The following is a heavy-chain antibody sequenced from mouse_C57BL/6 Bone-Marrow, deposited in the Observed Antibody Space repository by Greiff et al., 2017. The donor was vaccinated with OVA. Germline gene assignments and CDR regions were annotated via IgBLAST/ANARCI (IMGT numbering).Heavy chain of an antibody. J-gene: IGHJ2*01. CDR1: GYTFTDYY. CDR2: INPYNGGT. CDR3: ASWPHYYGSSPFFDY. V-gene: IGHV1-19*01. Sequence: VQLKESGPVLVKPGASVKMSCKASGYTFTDYYMNWVKQSHGKSLEWIGVINPYNGGTSYNQKFKGKATLTVDKSSSTAYMEHNSLTSEDSAVYYGASWPHYYGSSPFFDYWGQGTTLTVSS. D-gene: IGHD1-1*01.